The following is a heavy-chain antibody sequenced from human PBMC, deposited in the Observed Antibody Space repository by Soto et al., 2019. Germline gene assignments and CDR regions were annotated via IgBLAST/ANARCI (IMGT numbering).Heavy chain of an antibody. CDR1: GKTFTSYG. J-gene: IGHJ5*02. CDR2: ISAYNGNT. D-gene: IGHD3-10*01. CDR3: ARDPGWFGELLSWFDP. Sequence: GASVKVSCKASGKTFTSYGISWVRKAPEKGFEWMGWISAYNGNTNYAQKLQGRVTMTTDTSTSTAYMELRSLRSDDTAVYYCARDPGWFGELLSWFDPWGQGTLVTVS. V-gene: IGHV1-18*01.